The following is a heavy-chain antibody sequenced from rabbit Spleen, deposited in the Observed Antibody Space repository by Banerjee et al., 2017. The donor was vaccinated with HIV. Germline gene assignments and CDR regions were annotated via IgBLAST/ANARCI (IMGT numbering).Heavy chain of an antibody. CDR1: GFSFSYSDY. D-gene: IGHD5-1*01. Sequence: QSLEESGGDLVKPGASLTLTCTASGFSFSYSDYMCWVRQPPGKGPEWIACIGAGVSYTTYYASWAKGRITISKTSSTTVTLQMTSLPVADTATYFCARAGEGGDGYLNLWGPGTLVTVS. CDR2: IGAGVSYTT. J-gene: IGHJ4*01. CDR3: ARAGEGGDGYLNL. V-gene: IGHV1S40*01.